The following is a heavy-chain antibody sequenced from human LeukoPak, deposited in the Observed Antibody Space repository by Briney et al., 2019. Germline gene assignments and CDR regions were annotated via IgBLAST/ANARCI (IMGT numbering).Heavy chain of an antibody. V-gene: IGHV3-30*18. Sequence: PGGSLRLSCAASGFTFSSYGMHWVRQAPGKGLEWVAVISYDGSNKYYADSVKGRFTISRDNSKNTLYLQMNSLRVEDTAVYYCAKDWLSSALDYWGQGTLVTVSS. CDR1: GFTFSSYG. J-gene: IGHJ4*02. CDR2: ISYDGSNK. D-gene: IGHD6-19*01. CDR3: AKDWLSSALDY.